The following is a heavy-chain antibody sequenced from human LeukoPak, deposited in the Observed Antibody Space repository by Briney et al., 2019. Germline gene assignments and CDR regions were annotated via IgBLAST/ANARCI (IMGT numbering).Heavy chain of an antibody. Sequence: SETLSLTCSVSDDSITMYYWTWIRQPPGKGLEWIGYVDHTGSTNFNPSLNGRVSISRDTTKNLFSLRLRSVTAADTAVYYCARHYAGAWFWLYWGQGTLVTVSS. CDR1: DDSITMYY. D-gene: IGHD6-19*01. V-gene: IGHV4-59*01. J-gene: IGHJ4*02. CDR3: ARHYAGAWFWLY. CDR2: VDHTGST.